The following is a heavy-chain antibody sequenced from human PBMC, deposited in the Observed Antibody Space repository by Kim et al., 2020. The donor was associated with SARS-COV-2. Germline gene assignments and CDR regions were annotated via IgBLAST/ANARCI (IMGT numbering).Heavy chain of an antibody. Sequence: GGSLRLSCAASGFTFSSYWMHWVRQAPGKGLVWVSRINSDGRSTSYADSVKGRFXISRDNAKNTLYLQMXSLRVEDTAVYYCARXDXSSTSCYRGAFDIWGQXXXVTVSS. J-gene: IGHJ3*02. V-gene: IGHV3-74*01. CDR1: GFTFSSYW. CDR3: ARXDXSSTSCYRGAFDI. CDR2: INSDGRST. D-gene: IGHD2-2*01.